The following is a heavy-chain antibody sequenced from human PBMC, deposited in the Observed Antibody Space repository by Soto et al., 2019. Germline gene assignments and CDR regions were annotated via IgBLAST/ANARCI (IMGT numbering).Heavy chain of an antibody. CDR1: GGSISSGGYY. Sequence: TSETLSLTCTVSGGSISSGGYYWSWIRQPPGKGLEWNGEINHSGSTNYNPSLKSRVTISVDTSKNQFSLKLSSVTAADTAVYYCARGLLFEYSSSPGVNYYYYMDVWGKGTTVTVSS. CDR3: ARGLLFEYSSSPGVNYYYYMDV. J-gene: IGHJ6*03. CDR2: INHSGST. D-gene: IGHD6-6*01. V-gene: IGHV4-39*07.